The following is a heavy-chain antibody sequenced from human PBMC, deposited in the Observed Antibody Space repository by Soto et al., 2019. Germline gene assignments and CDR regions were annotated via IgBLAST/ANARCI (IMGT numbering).Heavy chain of an antibody. CDR1: GGSISSGGYY. D-gene: IGHD3-3*01. Sequence: PSETLSLTCTVSGGSISSGGYYWSWIRQHPGKGLEWIGYIYYSGSTYYNPSLKSRVTISVDTSKNQFSLKLSSVTAADTAVYYCARSKSYYDFWSGYYTPNWFDPWGQGTLVTVSS. CDR2: IYYSGST. V-gene: IGHV4-31*03. CDR3: ARSKSYYDFWSGYYTPNWFDP. J-gene: IGHJ5*02.